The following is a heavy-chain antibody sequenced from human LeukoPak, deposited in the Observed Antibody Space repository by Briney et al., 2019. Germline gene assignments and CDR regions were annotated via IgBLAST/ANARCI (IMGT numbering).Heavy chain of an antibody. CDR2: IYPGDSAT. V-gene: IGHV5-51*01. D-gene: IGHD3-10*02. CDR3: ARRGMFAGDPRRFDY. CDR1: GYNFNTYW. Sequence: ESLHISCKASGYNFNTYWIAWVRQLPGKGLEWMGIIYPGDSATTYSPTFQGPVIISADKSINTAYLQWSSLKASDTAMYYCARRGMFAGDPRRFDYWGQGTMAAVSS. J-gene: IGHJ4*02.